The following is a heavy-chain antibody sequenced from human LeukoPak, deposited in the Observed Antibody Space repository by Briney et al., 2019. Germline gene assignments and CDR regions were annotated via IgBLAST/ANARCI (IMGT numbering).Heavy chain of an antibody. D-gene: IGHD5-12*01. CDR1: GGTFSCHA. V-gene: IGHV1-69*01. J-gene: IGHJ4*02. CDR3: ASGGYSGYDWDLYYFDY. Sequence: SVTVSCKASGGTFSCHAISWVRQAPGQGLEWMGVIIPIFGSANYAQKFQGRVTITADESTSTAYMELSSLRSEDTAVYYCASGGYSGYDWDLYYFDYWGQGTLVTVSS. CDR2: IIPIFGSA.